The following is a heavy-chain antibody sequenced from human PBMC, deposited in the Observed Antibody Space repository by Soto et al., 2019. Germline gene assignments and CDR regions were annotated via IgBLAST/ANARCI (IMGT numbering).Heavy chain of an antibody. CDR1: GYRFTSYA. CDR3: ARGESVVGDY. V-gene: IGHV1-3*01. J-gene: IGHJ4*02. CDR2: INPGNGNT. Sequence: GASVKVSCTASGYRFTSYAMHWVRQAPGQRLEWMGWINPGNGNTKCSQKFQDRVTITRDTSASTAYMELSSLRSEDTAVYYCARGESVVGDYWGQGTLVTVSS. D-gene: IGHD2-15*01.